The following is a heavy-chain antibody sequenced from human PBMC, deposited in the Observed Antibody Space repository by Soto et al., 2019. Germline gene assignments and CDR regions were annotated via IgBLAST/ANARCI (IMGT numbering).Heavy chain of an antibody. Sequence: GESLKISCAASGFTFSSYGMHWVRQAPGKGLEWVAVIWYDGSNKYYADSVKGRFTISRDNSKNTLYLQMNSLRAEDTAVYYCARASGGSGIYYYYMDVWGKGTTVTVSS. CDR2: IWYDGSNK. CDR3: ARASGGSGIYYYYMDV. CDR1: GFTFSSYG. V-gene: IGHV3-33*01. J-gene: IGHJ6*03. D-gene: IGHD3-10*01.